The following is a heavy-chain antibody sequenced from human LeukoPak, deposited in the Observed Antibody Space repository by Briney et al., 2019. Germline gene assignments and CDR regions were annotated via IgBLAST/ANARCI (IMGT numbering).Heavy chain of an antibody. Sequence: ASVKVSCKASGYTFTSYGISWVRQAPGQGLEWMGGIIPFFGRADYAQKFQGRVTITADKSTSTAYMDLTSLKSEDTAVYYCARDNNDYVWGSYRYGFDPWGQGTLVTVSS. V-gene: IGHV1-69*06. CDR3: ARDNNDYVWGSYRYGFDP. J-gene: IGHJ5*02. CDR2: IIPFFGRA. CDR1: GYTFTSYG. D-gene: IGHD3-16*02.